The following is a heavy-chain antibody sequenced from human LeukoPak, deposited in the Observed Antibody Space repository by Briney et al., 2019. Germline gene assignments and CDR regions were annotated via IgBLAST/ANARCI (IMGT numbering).Heavy chain of an antibody. V-gene: IGHV1-46*01. CDR1: EYTFTSYY. J-gene: IGHJ4*02. D-gene: IGHD6-19*01. CDR2: INPSRGST. CDR3: ARGSSIVVAVEYYFDY. Sequence: ASVKVSCKASEYTFTSYYIHWVRQAPGQGLGWMGIINPSRGSTAYAQMFQGRLTMPRDTSTSTVYMELSSLRSEDTAVYYCARGSSIVVAVEYYFDYWGQGTLVTVPS.